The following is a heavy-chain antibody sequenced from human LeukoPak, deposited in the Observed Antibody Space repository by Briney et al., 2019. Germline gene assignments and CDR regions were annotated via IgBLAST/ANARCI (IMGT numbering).Heavy chain of an antibody. CDR1: GFTFSSYS. CDR3: ASTIVRDGY. J-gene: IGHJ4*02. CDR2: ISSSTSYI. V-gene: IGHV3-21*01. D-gene: IGHD2-21*01. Sequence: GSLRLSCAASGFTFSSYSMNWVRQAPGKGLEWVSSISSSTSYIYYAESVKGRFTISRHNAKNSLYLQMNSLRAEDTAVYYCASTIVRDGYWGQGTLVTVSS.